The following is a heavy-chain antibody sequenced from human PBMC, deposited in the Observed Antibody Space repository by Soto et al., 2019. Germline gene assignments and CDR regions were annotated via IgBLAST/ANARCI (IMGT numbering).Heavy chain of an antibody. CDR2: IWYDGSNK. J-gene: IGHJ6*02. CDR1: GFTFSSYG. V-gene: IGHV3-33*01. D-gene: IGHD3-3*01. Sequence: GGSLRLSCAASGFTFSSYGMHWVRQAPGKGLEWVAVIWYDGSNKYYADSVKGRFTISRDNSKNTLYLQMNSLRAEDTAVYYCARDRTAVEWLLYYYYYYGMDVWGQGTTVTVSS. CDR3: ARDRTAVEWLLYYYYYYGMDV.